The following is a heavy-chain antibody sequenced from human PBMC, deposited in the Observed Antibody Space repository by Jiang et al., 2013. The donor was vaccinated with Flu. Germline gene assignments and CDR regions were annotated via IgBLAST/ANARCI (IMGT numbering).Heavy chain of an antibody. CDR1: GYTLTSYA. CDR2: INTNTGNP. D-gene: IGHD3-10*01. Sequence: QSGSELKEPGASVKVSCKASGYTLTSYAMNWVRQAPGQGLEWMGWINTNTGNPTYAQGFTGRFVFSLDTSVSTAYLQICSLKAEDTAVYYCARANRGGPKRSFGYWGQGTLVTVSS. J-gene: IGHJ4*02. V-gene: IGHV7-4-1*01. CDR3: ARANRGGPKRSFGY.